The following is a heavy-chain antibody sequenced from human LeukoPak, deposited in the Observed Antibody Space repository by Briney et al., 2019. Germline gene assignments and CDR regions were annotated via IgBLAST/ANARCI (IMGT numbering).Heavy chain of an antibody. CDR3: ARGVEPLAANTLAY. CDR1: GFTVITND. V-gene: IGHV3-53*01. CDR2: LYSDGNT. Sequence: GGSLRLFCAASGFTVITNDMTWVRQAPGKWLEWVSVLYSDGNTKYADSVQGGFTISRVNSKNTLYLETNSLSPDDTAVYSCARGVEPLAANTLAYWGQGTLVTVSS. J-gene: IGHJ4*02. D-gene: IGHD1-14*01.